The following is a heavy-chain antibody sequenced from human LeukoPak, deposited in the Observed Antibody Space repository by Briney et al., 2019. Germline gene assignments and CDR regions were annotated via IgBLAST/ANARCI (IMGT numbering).Heavy chain of an antibody. CDR3: AQSYSVRLGPESYYYFYVDV. CDR2: IKQDGSEK. CDR1: GFTFSSYW. V-gene: IGHV3-7*01. D-gene: IGHD5/OR15-5a*01. J-gene: IGHJ6*03. Sequence: GGSLRLSCAASGFTFSSYWMSWVRQAPGKGLEWVANIKQDGSEKYYVDSVKGRFTISRDNAKNSLYLQMNSLRAEDTAVYYCAQSYSVRLGPESYYYFYVDVWGKGTTITVSS.